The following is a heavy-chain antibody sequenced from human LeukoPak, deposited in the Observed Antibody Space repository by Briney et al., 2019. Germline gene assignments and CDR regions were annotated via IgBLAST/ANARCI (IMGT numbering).Heavy chain of an antibody. J-gene: IGHJ4*02. CDR2: IYYSGST. Sequence: SETLSLTCSVSGGSISTYYWNWFRQPPGKGLEWIGSIYYSGSTYYNPSLKSRVTISVDASKNQFSLKLSSVTAADTAVYYCASESGDFWSGFNYDYWGQGTLVTVSS. CDR3: ASESGDFWSGFNYDY. CDR1: GGSISTYY. D-gene: IGHD3-3*01. V-gene: IGHV4-39*01.